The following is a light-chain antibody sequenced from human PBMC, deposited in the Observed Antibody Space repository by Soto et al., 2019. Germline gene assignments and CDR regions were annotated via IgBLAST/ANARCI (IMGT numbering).Light chain of an antibody. V-gene: IGKV2-28*01. CDR3: MQALQTSYT. CDR2: LGS. J-gene: IGKJ2*01. Sequence: DIVVTQSPLSLPVTPGEPASISCRSSHSLLHSNGYNYLDWYLQKPGQSPQLLIYLGSNRASGVPDRFSGSGSGTDFTLKISRVEAEDVGVYYCMQALQTSYTFGQGTKLEIK. CDR1: HSLLHSNGYNY.